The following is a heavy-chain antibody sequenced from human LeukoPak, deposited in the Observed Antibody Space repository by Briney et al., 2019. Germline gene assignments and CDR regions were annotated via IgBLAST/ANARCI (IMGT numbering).Heavy chain of an antibody. V-gene: IGHV3-23*01. J-gene: IGHJ4*02. Sequence: GGSLRLSCAASGFTFSSYAMSWVRQDPGKGLEWVSAISGSGGSTYYADSVKGRLTISRDNSKSTLYLQMNSLRAEDTAVYYCAKPRTSWTEWGQGTLVTVSS. CDR2: ISGSGGST. CDR3: AKPRTSWTE. CDR1: GFTFSSYA. D-gene: IGHD2-2*01.